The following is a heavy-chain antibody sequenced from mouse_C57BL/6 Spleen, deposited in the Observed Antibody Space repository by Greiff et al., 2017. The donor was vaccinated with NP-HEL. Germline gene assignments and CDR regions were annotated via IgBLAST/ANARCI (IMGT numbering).Heavy chain of an antibody. CDR2: IWSGGST. J-gene: IGHJ4*01. CDR3: AKKVGSAMDY. D-gene: IGHD1-1*02. CDR1: GFSLTSYC. V-gene: IGHV2-5*01. Sequence: QVQLQQSGPGLVQPSPSLSITCTVSGFSLTSYCVHWVRQSPGKGLEWLGVIWSGGSTDYYAAFMSRLSISTDNSKSQAFFKMNSLQADDNATYYYAKKVGSAMDYWGQGTSVTVSS.